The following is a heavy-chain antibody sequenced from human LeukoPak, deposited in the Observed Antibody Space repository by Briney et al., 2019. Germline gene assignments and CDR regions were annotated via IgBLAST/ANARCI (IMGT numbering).Heavy chain of an antibody. CDR1: GFTFISYW. CDR2: INSDASSI. D-gene: IGHD3-10*01. V-gene: IGHV3-74*01. Sequence: QPGRSLRLSCAASGFTFISYWMHWVRQAPGKGLVWVSRINSDASSISYAHSVKGRFTISRDNAKNTLYLQMNSLRAEDTAVYYCARDRPYYGSADGAFDPWGQGTLVTVSS. CDR3: ARDRPYYGSADGAFDP. J-gene: IGHJ5*02.